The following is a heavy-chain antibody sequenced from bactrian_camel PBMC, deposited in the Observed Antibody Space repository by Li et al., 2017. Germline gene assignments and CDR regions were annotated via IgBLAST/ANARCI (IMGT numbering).Heavy chain of an antibody. V-gene: IGHV3-1*01. J-gene: IGHJ4*01. Sequence: VQLVESGGGAVQPGGSLRLSCAASGFRFGDYAMDWIRQAPGKGLEWVARISSGGISTYYADSVKGRFSISRDNTKNMVYLQLNSLKFEDTALYYCSKCLIGCPAYWGRGTQVTVS. CDR1: GFRFGDYA. CDR2: ISSGGIST. D-gene: IGHD1*01. CDR3: SKCLIGCPAY.